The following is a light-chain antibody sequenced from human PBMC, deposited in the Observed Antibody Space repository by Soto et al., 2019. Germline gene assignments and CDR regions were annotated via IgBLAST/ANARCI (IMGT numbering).Light chain of an antibody. CDR2: GAS. V-gene: IGKV3-15*01. Sequence: EIVLTQSPGTLSLSPGDRATLSCRASQSVSTSYLAWYQQKPGQAPRLLIYGASTRATGIPARFSGSGSGTEFTLTISSLQSEDFAVYYCQQYNNWPPNTFGQGTRLEIK. CDR1: QSVSTSY. J-gene: IGKJ5*01. CDR3: QQYNNWPPNT.